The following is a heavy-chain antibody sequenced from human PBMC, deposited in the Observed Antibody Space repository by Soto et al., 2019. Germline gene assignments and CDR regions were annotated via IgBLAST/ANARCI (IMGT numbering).Heavy chain of an antibody. D-gene: IGHD3-3*01. CDR2: ISAYNGNT. V-gene: IGHV1-18*04. CDR3: ARDDWSGYSPLDV. Sequence: ASVKVSCKASGYTFTGYYMHWVRQAPGQGLEWMGWISAYNGNTNYAQKLQGRVTMTTDTSTSTAYMELRSLRSDDTAVYYCARDDWSGYSPLDVWGQGTTVTVSS. CDR1: GYTFTGYY. J-gene: IGHJ6*02.